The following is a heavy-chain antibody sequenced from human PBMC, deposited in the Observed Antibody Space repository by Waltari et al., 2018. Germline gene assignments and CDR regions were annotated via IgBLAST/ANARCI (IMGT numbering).Heavy chain of an antibody. CDR3: ARVYYYDSSGYYLDS. V-gene: IGHV4-59*11. D-gene: IGHD3-22*01. Sequence: QVHLQGSGPRLVKPSETLSLTCSVSGGSINNHFWSWVRQPPGKGLECIGYIYYSGSTYDNPSLMSRVTISADTAENQFALKMTSVTAADTAVYYCARVYYYDSSGYYLDSWGQGTLVTVSA. J-gene: IGHJ4*02. CDR2: IYYSGST. CDR1: GGSINNHF.